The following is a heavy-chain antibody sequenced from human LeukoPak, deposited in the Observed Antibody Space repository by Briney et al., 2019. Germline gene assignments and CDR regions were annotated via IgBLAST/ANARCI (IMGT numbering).Heavy chain of an antibody. CDR2: ISGSGGST. J-gene: IGHJ4*02. CDR3: ATYRFYYDSSGFDY. Sequence: GGSLRLSCAASGPTLSNYAMSWVRQAPGKGLEWVSAISGSGGSTYYADSVKGRFTISRDNSKNTLNLQMNSLRAEDTAVYYCATYRFYYDSSGFDYWGQGTLVTVSS. V-gene: IGHV3-23*01. CDR1: GPTLSNYA. D-gene: IGHD3-22*01.